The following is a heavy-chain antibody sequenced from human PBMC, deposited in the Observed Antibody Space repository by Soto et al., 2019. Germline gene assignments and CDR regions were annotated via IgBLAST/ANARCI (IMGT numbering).Heavy chain of an antibody. Sequence: SETLSLTCAVSGDSVGSSNWWSWVRQPPGKGLEWIGEIYDSGNTNYNPSLKSRVTISVDKSKNQFSLKLSSVTAADTAVYYCARNYGLVAFDIWGQGTMVTVSS. V-gene: IGHV4-4*02. CDR1: GDSVGSSNW. CDR3: ARNYGLVAFDI. CDR2: IYDSGNT. D-gene: IGHD4-17*01. J-gene: IGHJ3*02.